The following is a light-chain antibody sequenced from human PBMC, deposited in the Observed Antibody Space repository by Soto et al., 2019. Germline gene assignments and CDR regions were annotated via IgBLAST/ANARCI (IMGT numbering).Light chain of an antibody. CDR1: QSVGYH. CDR2: DAS. J-gene: IGKJ4*01. V-gene: IGKV3-11*01. CDR3: HQRSNWPPLT. Sequence: EIVLTQSPATLSLSPGERATLSCRASQSVGYHLAWYQQKPGQAPRLLIYDASNRATGIPARFSGSGSGTDFTLTISSLEPEDFAVYYCHQRSNWPPLTFGGGTKVDIK.